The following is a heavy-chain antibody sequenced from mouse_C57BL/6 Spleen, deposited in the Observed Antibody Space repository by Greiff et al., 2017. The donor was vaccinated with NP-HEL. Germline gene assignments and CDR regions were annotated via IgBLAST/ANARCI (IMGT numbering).Heavy chain of an antibody. J-gene: IGHJ2*01. CDR1: GFTFSSYA. Sequence: EVQLQESGGGLVKPGGSLKLSCAASGFTFSSYAMSWVRQTPEKRLEWVATISDGGSYTYYPDNVKGRFTISRDNAKYNLYLQMSHLKSEDTAMYYCASTTVVRFDYWGQGTTLTVSS. CDR3: ASTTVVRFDY. CDR2: ISDGGSYT. D-gene: IGHD1-1*01. V-gene: IGHV5-4*01.